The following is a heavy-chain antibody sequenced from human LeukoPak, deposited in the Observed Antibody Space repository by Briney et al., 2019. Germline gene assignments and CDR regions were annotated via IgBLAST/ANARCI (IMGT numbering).Heavy chain of an antibody. D-gene: IGHD6-19*01. V-gene: IGHV2-70*11. Sequence: TLSLTCAVYGGSFSGYSWSWIRQPPGKALEWLARIDWDDDKYYSTSLKTRLTISKDTSKNQVVLTMTNMDPVDTATYYCARIIDSSGWYGGWFDPWGQGTLVTVSS. CDR2: IDWDDDK. J-gene: IGHJ5*02. CDR1: GGSFSGYS. CDR3: ARIIDSSGWYGGWFDP.